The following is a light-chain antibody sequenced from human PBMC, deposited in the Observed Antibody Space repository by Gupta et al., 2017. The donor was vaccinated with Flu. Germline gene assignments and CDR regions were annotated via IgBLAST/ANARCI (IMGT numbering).Light chain of an antibody. CDR1: NIGSKS. CDR3: QVWDSSSDHPYYV. V-gene: IGLV3-21*03. J-gene: IGLJ1*01. CDR2: DDS. Sequence: SYVLPQPPSVAVAPGKPARITCGGNNIGSKSVHWYQQKPGQAAVLVVYDDSDRPSGIPERFSGSNSGNTATLTISRVEAGDEADYYCQVWDSSSDHPYYVFGTGTKVTVL.